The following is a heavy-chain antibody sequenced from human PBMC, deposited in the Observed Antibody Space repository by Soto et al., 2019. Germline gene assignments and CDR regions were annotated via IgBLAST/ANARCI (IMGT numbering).Heavy chain of an antibody. CDR2: INHSGST. D-gene: IGHD2-2*01. CDR1: GGSFSGYY. Sequence: SETLSLTCAVYGGSFSGYYWSWIRQPPGKGLEWIGEINHSGSTNYNPSLKSRVTISVDTSKNQFSLKLSSVTAADTAVYYCARRTGIVVVPAASDYFDYWGQGTLVTVLL. J-gene: IGHJ4*02. CDR3: ARRTGIVVVPAASDYFDY. V-gene: IGHV4-34*01.